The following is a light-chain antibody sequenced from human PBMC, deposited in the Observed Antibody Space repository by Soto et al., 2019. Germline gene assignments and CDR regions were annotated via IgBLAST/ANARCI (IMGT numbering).Light chain of an antibody. CDR1: QRLNHY. CDR3: QQYNIRPYT. J-gene: IGKJ5*01. Sequence: EIVMTQYPATLSVSPGEIASLSCRSSQRLNHYLAWYQQKPGQPPRLLIYGASTRATGVPGRFSGSGSATEFTLTISSLESADFEVYYCQQYNIRPYTFGQGTRMEIK. V-gene: IGKV3-15*01. CDR2: GAS.